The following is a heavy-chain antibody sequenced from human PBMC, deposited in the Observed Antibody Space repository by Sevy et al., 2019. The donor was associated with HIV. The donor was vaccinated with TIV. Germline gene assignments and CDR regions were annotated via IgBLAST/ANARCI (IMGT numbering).Heavy chain of an antibody. Sequence: WGSLRLSCAASGFTLNKAWMNWVRQAPGKGLEWVGRIKSETDGGTTDYAEPVKGRFSISRDDSKNTLYLQMNSLKIEDTAVYYCSMEDGYNYFDYWGQGALVTVSS. CDR1: GFTLNKAW. V-gene: IGHV3-15*07. D-gene: IGHD5-12*01. CDR3: SMEDGYNYFDY. CDR2: IKSETDGGTT. J-gene: IGHJ4*02.